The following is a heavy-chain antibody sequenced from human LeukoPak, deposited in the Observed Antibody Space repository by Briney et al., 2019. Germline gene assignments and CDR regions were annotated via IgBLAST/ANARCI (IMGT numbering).Heavy chain of an antibody. CDR1: GFTFDNYA. J-gene: IGHJ4*02. Sequence: QSGWSLRLSCAASGFTFDNYAMHWVRQAPGKGLEWVSGISWNSDSVGYADSVKGRFTISRDNAKNSLSLQMNGMTPEDTAFYYCAKPRNVAGRWYHFDSWGQGTLVTVSS. D-gene: IGHD6-13*01. CDR2: ISWNSDSV. CDR3: AKPRNVAGRWYHFDS. V-gene: IGHV3-9*01.